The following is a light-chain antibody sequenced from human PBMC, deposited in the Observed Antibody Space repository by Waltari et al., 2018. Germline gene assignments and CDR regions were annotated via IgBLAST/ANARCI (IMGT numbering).Light chain of an antibody. J-gene: IGKJ2*01. CDR3: QQYYTTPPYT. V-gene: IGKV4-1*01. CDR2: WAS. CDR1: RNILYSSNNKNH. Sequence: DIVMTQSPDSLTVSLGERATINCKSSRNILYSSNNKNHLAWYQQKPGQPPKLLIYWASTRASGVPDRFSGSGSGTDFTLTISSLQPEDVAVYYCQQYYTTPPYTFGQGTKLEIK.